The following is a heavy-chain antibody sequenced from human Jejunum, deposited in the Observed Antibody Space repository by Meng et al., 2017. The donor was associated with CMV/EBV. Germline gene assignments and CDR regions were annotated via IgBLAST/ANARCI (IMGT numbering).Heavy chain of an antibody. V-gene: IGHV4-30-4*01. CDR3: VRDRFDSGNYVFDY. CDR1: GRPINRGGYY. J-gene: IGHJ4*02. D-gene: IGHD3-22*01. Sequence: SGRPINRGGYYWSWIRQPPGKGLEWIGYIHYSGITYYNPSLKSRVTISIDTSKNQFSLNLSSVTAADTAVYFCVRDRFDSGNYVFDYWGQGTLVTVSS. CDR2: IHYSGIT.